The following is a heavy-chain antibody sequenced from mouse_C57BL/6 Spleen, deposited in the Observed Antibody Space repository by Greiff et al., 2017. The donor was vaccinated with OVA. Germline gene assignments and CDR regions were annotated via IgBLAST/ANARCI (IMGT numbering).Heavy chain of an antibody. CDR3: ARSDGNCFDY. V-gene: IGHV1-80*01. J-gene: IGHJ2*01. D-gene: IGHD2-1*01. Sequence: QVHVKQSGAELVKPGASVKISCKASGYAFSSYWMNWVKQRPGKGLEWIGQIYPGDGDTNYNGKFKGKATLTADKSSSTAYMQLSSLTSEDSAVYFCARSDGNCFDYWGQGTTLTVSS. CDR1: GYAFSSYW. CDR2: IYPGDGDT.